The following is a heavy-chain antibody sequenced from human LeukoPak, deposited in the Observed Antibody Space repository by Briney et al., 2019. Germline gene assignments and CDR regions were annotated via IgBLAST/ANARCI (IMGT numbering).Heavy chain of an antibody. CDR1: GYSISSGYY. D-gene: IGHD4-17*01. CDR3: ASTITVTTDY. V-gene: IGHV4-38-2*02. Sequence: KTSETLSLTCTVSGYSISSGYYWGWIRQPPGKGLEWIGSIYHSGSVYFNPSLKSRVTISVDTSNNQFSLKLSSVTAADTAVYYCASTITVTTDYWGQGTLVTVSS. CDR2: IYHSGSV. J-gene: IGHJ4*02.